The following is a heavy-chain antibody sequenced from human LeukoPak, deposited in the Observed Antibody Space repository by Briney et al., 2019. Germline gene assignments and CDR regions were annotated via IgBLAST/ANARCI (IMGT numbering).Heavy chain of an antibody. D-gene: IGHD5-24*01. V-gene: IGHV3-11*04. J-gene: IGHJ4*02. CDR1: GFTFSDYY. Sequence: GGSLRLSCAASGFTFSDYYMSWIRQAPGKGLEWVSYISSSGSTIYYADSVKGRFTMSRDNAENTLYLQMNSLRAEDTAVYFCARVTGGYNLVDYWGQGTLVTVSS. CDR2: ISSSGSTI. CDR3: ARVTGGYNLVDY.